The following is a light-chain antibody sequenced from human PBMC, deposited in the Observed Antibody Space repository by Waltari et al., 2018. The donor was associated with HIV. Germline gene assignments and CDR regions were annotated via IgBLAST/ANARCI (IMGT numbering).Light chain of an antibody. CDR2: STY. J-gene: IGLJ3*02. CDR1: SGSVSTSYY. V-gene: IGLV8-61*01. CDR3: VLYMGGGISV. Sequence: QTVMTQEQSFSVSPGGTVTLTCGLRSGSVSTSYYPSWYQQTPGQPPRTLIYSTYSRSSGVPDRFSGSILGNKAALTITGAQVDDESDYYCVLYMGGGISVFGGGTKLTVL.